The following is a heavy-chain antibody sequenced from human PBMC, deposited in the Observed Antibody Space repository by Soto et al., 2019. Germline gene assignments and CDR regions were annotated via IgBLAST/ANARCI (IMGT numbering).Heavy chain of an antibody. J-gene: IGHJ4*02. CDR3: SLHYFDY. Sequence: SVTVSCKASASTFSSYTISWVRQAPGQGLEWMGRIIPILGIANYAQKFQGRVTITADKSTSTAYMELSSLRSEDTAVYYCSLHYFDYWGQGTLVTVSS. CDR1: ASTFSSYT. CDR2: IIPILGIA. V-gene: IGHV1-69*02.